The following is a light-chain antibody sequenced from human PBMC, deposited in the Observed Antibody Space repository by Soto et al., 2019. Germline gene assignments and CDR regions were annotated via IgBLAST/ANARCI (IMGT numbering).Light chain of an antibody. CDR3: QQRSNWPPLFT. CDR1: QSVSSY. V-gene: IGKV3-11*01. J-gene: IGKJ3*01. CDR2: DAS. Sequence: EIVLAQSPATLCCSPGERATLSCRASQSVSSYLAWYQQKPGQAPRLLIYDASNRATGIPARFSGSGSGTDFTLTISSLEPEDFAVYYCQQRSNWPPLFTFGPGTKVDIK.